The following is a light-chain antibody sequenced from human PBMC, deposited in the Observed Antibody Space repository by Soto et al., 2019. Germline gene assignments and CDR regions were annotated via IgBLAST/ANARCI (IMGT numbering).Light chain of an antibody. J-gene: IGKJ1*01. Sequence: DIQMTQSPSTLSASIGDRVTITCRASQSISSWLAWYQQKPGKAPKLLIYLASNLQSGVPSRFSGSGSGTEFTLTISSLQPEDFATYYCQQSNGYSRIFGQGTKLEIK. V-gene: IGKV1-5*01. CDR1: QSISSW. CDR2: LAS. CDR3: QQSNGYSRI.